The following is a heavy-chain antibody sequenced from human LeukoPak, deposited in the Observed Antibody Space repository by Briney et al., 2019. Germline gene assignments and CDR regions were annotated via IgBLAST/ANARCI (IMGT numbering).Heavy chain of an antibody. CDR2: IWSDGNKK. Sequence: PGRSLRLSCAASGFPFSSYGMHWVRQAPGKGLEWVAVIWSDGNKKYHADSVKGRFTISRDNAKNSLYLQMNSLRAEDTAVYYCARREVTREIDYWGQGTLVTVSS. CDR1: GFPFSSYG. D-gene: IGHD5-18*01. J-gene: IGHJ4*02. V-gene: IGHV3-33*01. CDR3: ARREVTREIDY.